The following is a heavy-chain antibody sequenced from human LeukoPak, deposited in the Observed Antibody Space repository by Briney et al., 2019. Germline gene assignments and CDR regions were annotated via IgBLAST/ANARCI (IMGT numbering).Heavy chain of an antibody. CDR2: ITASGTAM. CDR3: ASSGSYRFDY. D-gene: IGHD1-26*01. CDR1: GFTFSSYS. Sequence: GGSLRLSCAASGFTFSSYSMNWVRQAPGKRLEWVSHITASGTAMFYADSVKGRFTISRDNAKNSLYLQMNSLRDEDTAVYYCASSGSYRFDYWGQGTLVTVSS. V-gene: IGHV3-48*02. J-gene: IGHJ4*02.